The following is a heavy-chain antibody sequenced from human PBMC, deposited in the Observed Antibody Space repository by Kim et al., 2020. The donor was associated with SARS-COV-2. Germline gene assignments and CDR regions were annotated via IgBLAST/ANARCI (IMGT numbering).Heavy chain of an antibody. CDR2: ISGSGGST. D-gene: IGHD6-13*01. J-gene: IGHJ4*02. Sequence: GGSLRLSCAASGFTFSSYAMSWVRQAPGKGLEWVSAISGSGGSTYYADSVKGRFTISRDNSKNTLYLQMNSLRAEDTAVYYCAKDEPVFSSTPNPYDYWGQGTLVTVSS. V-gene: IGHV3-23*01. CDR1: GFTFSSYA. CDR3: AKDEPVFSSTPNPYDY.